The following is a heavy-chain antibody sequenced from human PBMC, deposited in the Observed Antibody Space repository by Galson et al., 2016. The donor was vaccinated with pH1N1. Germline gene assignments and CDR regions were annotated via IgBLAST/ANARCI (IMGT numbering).Heavy chain of an antibody. D-gene: IGHD3-3*01. CDR3: AKDTGFLHNYFDY. CDR1: GFTFDDYA. V-gene: IGHV3-9*01. CDR2: ISWNSGST. J-gene: IGHJ4*02. Sequence: SLRLSCAASGFTFDDYAMHWVRQAPGKGLEWVSGISWNSGSTGYADSVKGRFTISRDNAKNSLYLQMNSLRAEDTALYYCAKDTGFLHNYFDYWGQGTLVTVSS.